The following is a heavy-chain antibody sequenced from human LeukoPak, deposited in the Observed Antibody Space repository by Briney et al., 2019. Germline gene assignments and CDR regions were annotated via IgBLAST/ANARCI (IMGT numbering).Heavy chain of an antibody. J-gene: IGHJ4*02. V-gene: IGHV5-51*01. CDR1: GYSFTDYW. CDR2: IYPGDSDT. D-gene: IGHD6-19*01. CDR3: ARLRTLGGGWHPFNY. Sequence: GESLKISCKASGYSFTDYWIGWVRQMPGKGLEWMGIIYPGDSDTRYSPSFQGQVTISAAKSISTAYLQWSSLKASDTAMYYCARLRTLGGGWHPFNYWGQGTLVTVSS.